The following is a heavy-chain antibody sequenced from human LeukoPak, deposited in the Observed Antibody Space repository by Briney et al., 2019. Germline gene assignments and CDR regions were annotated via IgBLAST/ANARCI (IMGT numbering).Heavy chain of an antibody. CDR2: ISYDASNE. CDR1: GFTFSSYA. D-gene: IGHD3-10*01. Sequence: GGSLRLSCAASGFTFSSYALHWVRQAPGKGLEWVAVISYDASNEYYADSVKGRFTISRDNGKNTVDLQMNNLGPEDTAVYYCTRASGVSGTYGSYFQYWSQGALVTVSS. V-gene: IGHV3-30*04. J-gene: IGHJ1*01. CDR3: TRASGVSGTYGSYFQY.